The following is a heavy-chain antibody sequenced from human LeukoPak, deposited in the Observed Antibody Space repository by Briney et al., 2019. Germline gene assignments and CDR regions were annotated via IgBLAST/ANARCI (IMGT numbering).Heavy chain of an antibody. CDR1: GFTFSNYA. CDR3: AKEGPPSFRDSSRYYLTDY. CDR2: ISGSGGST. D-gene: IGHD3-22*01. V-gene: IGHV3-23*01. J-gene: IGHJ4*02. Sequence: GGSLRLSCAASGFTFSNYAMNWVRQAPGKGLEWVSAISGSGGSTYYADSVKGRFTISRDNSKNTLYLQMNSLRAEDTAVYYCAKEGPPSFRDSSRYYLTDYWGQGTLVTVSS.